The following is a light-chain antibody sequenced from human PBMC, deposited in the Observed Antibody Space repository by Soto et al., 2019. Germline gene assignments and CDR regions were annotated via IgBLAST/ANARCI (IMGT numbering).Light chain of an antibody. J-gene: IGKJ5*01. CDR3: QQYNNWPT. CDR2: GAS. CDR1: QSVSSN. Sequence: VLRQSTETLSLSAGDRATLSCRASQSVSSNYLAWYQQKPGQAPRLLIDGASTRATGIPARFSGSGSGTEFALTISSLQSEDVAVYYWQQYNNWPTFGQGTRL. V-gene: IGKV3-15*01.